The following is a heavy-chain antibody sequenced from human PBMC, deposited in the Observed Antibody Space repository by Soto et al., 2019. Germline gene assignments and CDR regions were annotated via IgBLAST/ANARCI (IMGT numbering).Heavy chain of an antibody. CDR3: AKDLGYCSGGSCYLRYYFDY. CDR1: GFTFSSYA. CDR2: ISGSGGST. V-gene: IGHV3-23*01. D-gene: IGHD2-15*01. J-gene: IGHJ4*02. Sequence: EVQLLESGGGLVQPGGSLRLSCAASGFTFSSYAMSWVRQAPGKGLEWVSAISGSGGSTYYADSVKGRFTISRDNSKNTLYLQMNSLRAEDTAVYYCAKDLGYCSGGSCYLRYYFDYWGQGTLVTVSS.